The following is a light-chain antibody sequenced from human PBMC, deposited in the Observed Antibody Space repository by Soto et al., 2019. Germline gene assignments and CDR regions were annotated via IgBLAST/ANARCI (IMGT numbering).Light chain of an antibody. CDR3: QQYTSYSWT. Sequence: DIQVTQSPSTLSASVGDRVGITCLSSQSINSLLAWYQQKPGKAPQILIYDASTLKSGVPSRFSASGSGTEFTLIISSLQPDDFATYYCQQYTSYSWTFGQGTKVDIK. J-gene: IGKJ1*01. CDR2: DAS. CDR1: QSINSL. V-gene: IGKV1-5*01.